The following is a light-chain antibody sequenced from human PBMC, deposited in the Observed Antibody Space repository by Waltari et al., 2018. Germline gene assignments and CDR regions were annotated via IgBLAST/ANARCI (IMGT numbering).Light chain of an antibody. CDR3: QAWDSSTVV. J-gene: IGLJ2*01. Sequence: SYELTQPPSVSVSPGQTASITCSGDKSWTNYTSWNQQKPGQSPVLVIYQYTKRPSGIPERFSGSNSGNTATLTISGTQAMDEADYYCQAWDSSTVVFGGGTKLTVL. CDR2: QYT. V-gene: IGLV3-1*01. CDR1: KSWTNY.